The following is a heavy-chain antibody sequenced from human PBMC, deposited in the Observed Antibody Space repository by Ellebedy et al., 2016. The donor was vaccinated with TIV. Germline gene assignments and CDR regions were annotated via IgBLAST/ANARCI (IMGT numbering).Heavy chain of an antibody. CDR2: IIPIFGTA. J-gene: IGHJ5*02. D-gene: IGHD2-21*02. V-gene: IGHV1-69*13. CDR3: AIIPSERVVVTAILGFDP. CDR1: GGTFSSYA. Sequence: SVKVSXKASGGTFSSYAISWVRQAPGQGLEWMGGIIPIFGTANYAQKFQGRVTITADESTSTAYMELSSLRSEDTAVYYCAIIPSERVVVTAILGFDPWGQGTLVTVSS.